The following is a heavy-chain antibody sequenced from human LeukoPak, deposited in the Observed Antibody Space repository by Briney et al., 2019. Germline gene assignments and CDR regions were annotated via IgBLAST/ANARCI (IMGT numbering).Heavy chain of an antibody. CDR2: ISGSGGST. J-gene: IGHJ4*02. D-gene: IGHD5-18*01. CDR3: ARGRSYGRYYFDY. Sequence: GGSLRLSCAASGFTFSSYAMSWVRQAPGKGLEWVSAISGSGGSTYYADSVKGRFTISRDNSKNTLYPQMNSLRAEDTAVYYCARGRSYGRYYFDYWGQGTLVTVSS. V-gene: IGHV3-23*01. CDR1: GFTFSSYA.